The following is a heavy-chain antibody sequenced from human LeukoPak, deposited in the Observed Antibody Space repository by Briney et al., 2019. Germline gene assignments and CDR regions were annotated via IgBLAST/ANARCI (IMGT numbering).Heavy chain of an antibody. CDR3: ARDNVAVFDY. J-gene: IGHJ4*02. D-gene: IGHD6-19*01. V-gene: IGHV4-38-2*02. CDR1: DNAISSGYY. Sequence: SETLSLTCTVSDNAISSGYYWGWVRQPPGKGLEWIGSMYHTGSTHYNPSLKSRVTISLDTSKIQFFLKLSSVTAADTAVYYCARDNVAVFDYWGQGILVTVSS. CDR2: MYHTGST.